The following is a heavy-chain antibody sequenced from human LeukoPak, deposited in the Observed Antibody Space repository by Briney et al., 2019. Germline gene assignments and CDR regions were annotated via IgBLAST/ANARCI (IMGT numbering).Heavy chain of an antibody. CDR1: GFTFSSYA. CDR3: ATPPPRFLEWLFYFDY. D-gene: IGHD3-3*01. Sequence: SGRSLRLSCAASGFTFSSYAMSGVRQAPGKGWEWVSAISVSGGSTYYADSAKGRFTISKDNPKNTLYLQKNSLRAEDTAVYYCATPPPRFLEWLFYFDYWGQGTLVTVSS. V-gene: IGHV3-23*01. J-gene: IGHJ4*02. CDR2: ISVSGGST.